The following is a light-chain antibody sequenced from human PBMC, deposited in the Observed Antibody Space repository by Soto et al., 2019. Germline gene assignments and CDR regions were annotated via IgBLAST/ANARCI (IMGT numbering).Light chain of an antibody. J-gene: IGKJ4*01. CDR2: KAS. CDR1: QSISSW. CDR3: QQYNSYS. Sequence: DIQMTQSPSTLSVSVGDRVTITCRASQSISSWLAWYQQKPGKAPKLLIYKASSLESGVPSRFSGSGSGTEFTLTISSLQPDDFATYYCQQYNSYSFGGGTKVEIK. V-gene: IGKV1-5*03.